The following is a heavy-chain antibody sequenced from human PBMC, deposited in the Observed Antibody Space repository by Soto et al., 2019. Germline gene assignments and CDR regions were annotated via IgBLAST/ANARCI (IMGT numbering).Heavy chain of an antibody. J-gene: IGHJ4*02. CDR2: IYYSGST. CDR1: GGSISSGGYY. CDR3: ARSPEATVTAFDY. D-gene: IGHD4-17*01. V-gene: IGHV4-31*03. Sequence: QVQLQESGPGLVKPSQTLPLTCTVSGGSISSGGYYWSWIRQHPGKGLEWFGYIYYSGSTYYNPSLRSRVSISVDTSKNQFSLKLSSVTVADTAVYYCARSPEATVTAFDYWGQGTLVTVSS.